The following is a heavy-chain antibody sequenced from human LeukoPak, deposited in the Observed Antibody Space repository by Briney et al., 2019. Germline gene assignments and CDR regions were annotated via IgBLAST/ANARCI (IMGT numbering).Heavy chain of an antibody. CDR1: GGTFSSYV. Sequence: ASVKVSCKASGGTFSSYVITWVRQAPGQALEWVGGIIPMFNTPNYAQKFKGRVTISADESTHTSFMELNSLRYADTAVYYCARVDRYYFYMDVWGKGTTVTVSS. CDR2: IIPMFNTP. V-gene: IGHV1-69*01. J-gene: IGHJ6*03. CDR3: ARVDRYYFYMDV.